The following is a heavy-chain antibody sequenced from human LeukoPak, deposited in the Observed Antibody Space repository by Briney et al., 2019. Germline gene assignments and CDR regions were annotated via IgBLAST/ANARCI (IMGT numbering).Heavy chain of an antibody. CDR3: AKARTPYNSGFDY. D-gene: IGHD6-19*01. CDR2: ISASGSTS. J-gene: IGHJ4*02. CDR1: GFTFTDYA. V-gene: IGHV3-23*01. Sequence: GGSLRLSCAASGFTFTDYAMGWVRQAPGQGLEWASTISASGSTSYYADSVRGRFTISRDNSKNTLSLQMSSLRAEDTAVYYCAKARTPYNSGFDYWGQGTLVAVSS.